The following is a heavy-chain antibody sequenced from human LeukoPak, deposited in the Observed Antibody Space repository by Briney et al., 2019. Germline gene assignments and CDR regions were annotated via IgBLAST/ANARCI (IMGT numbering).Heavy chain of an antibody. Sequence: SETLSLTCAVYGGSFSGYYWSWIRQPPGKGLEWIGEINHSGSTNYNPSLKSRVTISVDTSKNQFSLKLSSVTAADTAVYYCARSGGLRSFDYWGQGTLVTVSS. CDR3: ARSGGLRSFDY. V-gene: IGHV4-34*01. J-gene: IGHJ4*02. D-gene: IGHD3-3*01. CDR1: GGSFSGYY. CDR2: INHSGST.